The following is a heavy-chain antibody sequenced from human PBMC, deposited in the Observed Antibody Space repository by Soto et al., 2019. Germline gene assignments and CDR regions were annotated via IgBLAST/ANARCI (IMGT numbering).Heavy chain of an antibody. CDR3: APRRSTWYSWFDH. D-gene: IGHD6-13*01. Sequence: SETLSLTCNVSGAYVTTYYWSWIRQSPGKGLEWIGYITNSGNTKNNPQHKSRVTISLDTSKNHFALKMRSVTAADTAVYYCAPRRSTWYSWFDHWGQGTLVTVSS. CDR2: ITNSGNT. V-gene: IGHV4-59*02. J-gene: IGHJ5*02. CDR1: GAYVTTYY.